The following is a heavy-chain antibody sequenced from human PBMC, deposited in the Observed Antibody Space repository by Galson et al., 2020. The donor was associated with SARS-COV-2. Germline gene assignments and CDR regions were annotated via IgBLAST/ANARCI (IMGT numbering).Heavy chain of an antibody. CDR3: ARDRLGYCTGGVCYMSDD. D-gene: IGHD2-8*02. V-gene: IGHV1-18*01. Sequence: ASVKVPCKASGYIFSSYGVSWARQAPGQGIEWMGWISAQTGNTNYAQNLQGRVTLTTDKSTSTAYMELRSLRSDDTAVYYCARDRLGYCTGGVCYMSDDWGQGTLFTVSS. J-gene: IGHJ4*02. CDR2: ISAQTGNT. CDR1: GYIFSSYG.